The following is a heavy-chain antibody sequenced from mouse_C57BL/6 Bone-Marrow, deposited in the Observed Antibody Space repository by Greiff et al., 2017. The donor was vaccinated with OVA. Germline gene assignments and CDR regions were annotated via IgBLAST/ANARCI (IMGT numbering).Heavy chain of an antibody. CDR2: IHPNSGST. CDR1: GYTFTSYW. J-gene: IGHJ4*01. D-gene: IGHD1-1*01. V-gene: IGHV1-64*01. CDR3: ARRGNYGYAMDY. Sequence: VQLQQPGAELVKPGASVKLSCKASGYTFTSYWMHWVKQRPGQGLEWIGMIHPNSGSTNYNEKFKSKATLTVDKSSSTAYMQLSSLTSEDSAVYYCARRGNYGYAMDYWGQGTSVTVSS.